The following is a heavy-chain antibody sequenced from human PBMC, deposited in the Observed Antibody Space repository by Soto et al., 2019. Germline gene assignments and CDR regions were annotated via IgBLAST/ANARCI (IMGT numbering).Heavy chain of an antibody. V-gene: IGHV4-34*01. CDR1: GGSFSGYY. J-gene: IGHJ5*02. CDR2: INHSGST. D-gene: IGHD3-22*01. Sequence: SETLSLTCAVYGGSFSGYYWSWIRQPPGKGLEWIGEINHSGSTNYNLSLKSRVTISVDTSKNQFSLKLSSVTAADTAVYYCARGLRYYYDSSGYYFNWFDPWGQGTLVTVSS. CDR3: ARGLRYYYDSSGYYFNWFDP.